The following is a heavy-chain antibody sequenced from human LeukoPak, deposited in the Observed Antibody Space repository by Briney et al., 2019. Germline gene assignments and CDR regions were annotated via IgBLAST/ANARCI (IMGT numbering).Heavy chain of an antibody. D-gene: IGHD3-10*01. CDR2: INQDGSEK. J-gene: IGHJ4*02. Sequence: GGSLRLSCAASGFTFSSYWMSWVRQAPGKGLEWVANINQDGSEKYYVDSVKGRFTISRDNAKNSLYPQMNSQRAEDTAVYYCAREPMVRGVITTCFDYWGQGTLVTVSS. V-gene: IGHV3-7*03. CDR3: AREPMVRGVITTCFDY. CDR1: GFTFSSYW.